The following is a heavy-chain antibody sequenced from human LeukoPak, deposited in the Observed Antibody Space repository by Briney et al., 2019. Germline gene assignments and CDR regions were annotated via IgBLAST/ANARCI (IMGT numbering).Heavy chain of an antibody. CDR1: GFTFDSYG. D-gene: IGHD4-17*01. CDR3: AKDRTYDYGTYDAFDI. V-gene: IGHV3-30*18. J-gene: IGHJ3*02. CDR2: ISYDGSNK. Sequence: PGRSLRLSCAASGFTFDSYGMHWVRQAPGKGLEWVAVISYDGSNKYYVDSVKGRFTISRDNSKNTLYLQVNSLRPEDTAVYYCAKDRTYDYGTYDAFDIWGPGTMVTVSS.